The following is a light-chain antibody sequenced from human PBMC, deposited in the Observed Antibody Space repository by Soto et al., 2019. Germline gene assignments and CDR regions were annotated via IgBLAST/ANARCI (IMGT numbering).Light chain of an antibody. Sequence: LTQPASVSGSPGQSITISCTGTTSDVGGYSFVSWYQLHPGKAPKLMIYEVSNRPSGVSNRFSGSKSGNTASLTISGLQAEDESDYYCSSYTTSGTRVFGTGTKVTVL. J-gene: IGLJ1*01. CDR1: TSDVGGYSF. CDR2: EVS. V-gene: IGLV2-14*01. CDR3: SSYTTSGTRV.